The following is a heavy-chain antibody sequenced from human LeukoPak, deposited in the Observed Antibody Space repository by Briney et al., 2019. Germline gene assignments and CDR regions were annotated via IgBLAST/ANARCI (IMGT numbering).Heavy chain of an antibody. CDR3: AKRDCSSTSCYKYGMDV. CDR1: GGSISSSGYY. J-gene: IGHJ6*04. CDR2: IYYSGST. Sequence: SETLSLTCTVSGGSISSSGYYWSWIRQHPEKRLEWIGYIYYSGSTYYNPSLKSRVTISVDTSKNQFSLKLSSVTAADTAVYYCAKRDCSSTSCYKYGMDVWGKGTTVTVSS. V-gene: IGHV4-31*03. D-gene: IGHD2-2*02.